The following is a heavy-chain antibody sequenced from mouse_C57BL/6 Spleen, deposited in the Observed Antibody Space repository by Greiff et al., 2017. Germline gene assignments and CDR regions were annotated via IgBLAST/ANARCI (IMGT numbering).Heavy chain of an antibody. Sequence: QVQLQQSGAELARPGASVKLSCKASGYTFTSYGISWVKQRTGQGLEWIGEIYPRSGKTYYNEKFKGKATLTADKSSSTAYMALRSLTSEDSAVYSGARYYAGSSVDYYAMDYWGQGTSVTVSS. D-gene: IGHD1-1*01. CDR3: ARYYAGSSVDYYAMDY. V-gene: IGHV1-81*01. J-gene: IGHJ4*01. CDR2: IYPRSGKT. CDR1: GYTFTSYG.